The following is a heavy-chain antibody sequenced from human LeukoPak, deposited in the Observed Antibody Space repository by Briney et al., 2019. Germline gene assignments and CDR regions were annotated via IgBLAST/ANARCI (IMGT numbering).Heavy chain of an antibody. D-gene: IGHD6-13*01. J-gene: IGHJ3*02. CDR3: ARDLGGSSWSLRAFDI. V-gene: IGHV3-48*04. Sequence: GGSLRLSCAASGFTFSSYSMNWVRQAPGKGLEWVSYSTTSSIIYYADSVKGRFTISRGNAKNSLYLQMNSLRAEDTAVYYCARDLGGSSWSLRAFDIWGQGTMVTVSS. CDR2: STTSSII. CDR1: GFTFSSYS.